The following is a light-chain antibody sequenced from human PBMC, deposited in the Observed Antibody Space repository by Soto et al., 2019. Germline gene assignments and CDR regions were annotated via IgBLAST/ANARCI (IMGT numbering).Light chain of an antibody. CDR2: DAS. V-gene: IGKV3-15*01. Sequence: EIVLTQSPGALSLSPGERATLSCRASQSVSSSYLAWYQQKPGQAPRLLMYDASTRATGIPARFSGSGSGTDFTLTISSLQSEDFAVYYCQQYNDWPWTFGQGTKVDIK. CDR1: QSVSSSY. J-gene: IGKJ1*01. CDR3: QQYNDWPWT.